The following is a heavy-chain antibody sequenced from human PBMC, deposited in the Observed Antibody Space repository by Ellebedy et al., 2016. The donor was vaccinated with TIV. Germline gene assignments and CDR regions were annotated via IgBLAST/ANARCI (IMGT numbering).Heavy chain of an antibody. V-gene: IGHV1-2*02. Sequence: ASVKVSXXASGYTFTGYYVHWVRQAPGQGLERMGWINPNSGGTNYAQKFQGRVTMTRDTSISTAYMELSRLRSDDTAVYYCARARIVGGGNYYYYMDVWGKGTTVTVSS. D-gene: IGHD1-26*01. CDR2: INPNSGGT. CDR3: ARARIVGGGNYYYYMDV. CDR1: GYTFTGYY. J-gene: IGHJ6*03.